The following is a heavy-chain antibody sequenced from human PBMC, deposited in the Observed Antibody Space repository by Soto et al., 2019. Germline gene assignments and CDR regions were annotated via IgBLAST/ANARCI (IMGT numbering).Heavy chain of an antibody. CDR3: ASGVQYCSSTSCYFRWGYYYYGMDV. CDR2: INHSGST. D-gene: IGHD2-2*01. CDR1: GGSFSGYY. Sequence: PSETLSLTCAVYGGSFSGYYWSWIRQPPGKGLEWIGEINHSGSTNYNPSLKSRVTLSVDTSKNQFSLNLSSVTAADTAVYYCASGVQYCSSTSCYFRWGYYYYGMDVWGQGTTVTVSS. J-gene: IGHJ6*02. V-gene: IGHV4-34*01.